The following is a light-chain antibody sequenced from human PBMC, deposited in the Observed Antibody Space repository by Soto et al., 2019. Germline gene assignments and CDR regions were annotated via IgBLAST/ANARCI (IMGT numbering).Light chain of an antibody. Sequence: QSVLTQPPSVSGAPGQRVTISCTGSSSNIGAGYDVHWYQQLPGTAPKLLIYGNSNRPSGVPDRFSGSKSGTSASLAITGLQAEDEADYYCQSYDSNLNGYVVFGGGTKLTVL. CDR1: SSNIGAGYD. CDR3: QSYDSNLNGYVV. CDR2: GNS. V-gene: IGLV1-40*01. J-gene: IGLJ2*01.